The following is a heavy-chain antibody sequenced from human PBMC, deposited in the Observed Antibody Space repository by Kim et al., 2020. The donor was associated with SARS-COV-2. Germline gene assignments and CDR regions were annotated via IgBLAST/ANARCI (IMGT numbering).Heavy chain of an antibody. J-gene: IGHJ4*02. CDR2: IYHSGST. V-gene: IGHV4-4*02. D-gene: IGHD3-10*01. Sequence: SETLSLTCAVSGGSISSSSWWSWVRQPPGKGLEWIGEIYHSGSTNYNPSLKSRVTISVDKSKNQFSLRLSSVTAADTAVYYCAREVFESGLPQGYFVDYGGQGPVATVTA. CDR1: GGSISSSSW. CDR3: AREVFESGLPQGYFVDY.